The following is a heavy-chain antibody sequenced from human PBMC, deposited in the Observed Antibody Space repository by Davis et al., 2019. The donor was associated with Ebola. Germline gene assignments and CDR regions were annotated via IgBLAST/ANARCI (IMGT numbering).Heavy chain of an antibody. CDR2: ISYNGSNK. D-gene: IGHD1-7*01. Sequence: GGSLRLSCAASGFTFSSYAMHWVRQAPGKGLEWVAVISYNGSNKYYADSVKGRFTISRDNSKNTLYLQMNSLRAEDTAVYYCARDHSWNYGSAFDYWGQGTLVTVSS. V-gene: IGHV3-30-3*01. CDR3: ARDHSWNYGSAFDY. CDR1: GFTFSSYA. J-gene: IGHJ4*02.